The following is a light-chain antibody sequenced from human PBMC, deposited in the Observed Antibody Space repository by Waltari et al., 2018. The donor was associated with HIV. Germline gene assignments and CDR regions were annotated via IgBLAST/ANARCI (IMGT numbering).Light chain of an antibody. CDR1: SIRSNY. CDR2: GKN. CDR3: NTRDSSDNRVL. V-gene: IGLV3-19*01. Sequence: SSELTQAPAVSVALGQTATNTCQGDSIRSNYASWYQQKPGQAPVLVLYGKNNRPSGTPDRFSGSSPGSTASLTITGAQPEDEADYYCNTRDSSDNRVLFGGGAKLTVL. J-gene: IGLJ2*01.